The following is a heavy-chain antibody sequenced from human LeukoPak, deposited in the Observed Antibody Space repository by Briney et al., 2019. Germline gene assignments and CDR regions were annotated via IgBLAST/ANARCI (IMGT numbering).Heavy chain of an antibody. Sequence: SETLSLTCTVSGGSISSYYWSWIRQPPGKGLEWIGSIYYSGSTYYNPSLKSRVTTSVDTSKNQFSLKLSSVTAADTAVYYCATQEAYYYEYWGQGTLVTVSS. J-gene: IGHJ4*02. CDR2: IYYSGST. V-gene: IGHV4-59*05. CDR1: GGSISSYY. CDR3: ATQEAYYYEY.